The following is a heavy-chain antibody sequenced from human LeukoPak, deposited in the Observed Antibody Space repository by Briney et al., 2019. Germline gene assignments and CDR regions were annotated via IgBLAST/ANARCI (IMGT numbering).Heavy chain of an antibody. CDR3: ARVDPYSSGWYYFDY. V-gene: IGHV3-20*04. J-gene: IGHJ4*02. Sequence: RPGGSLRLSCAASGFTFDDYGMSWVRQAPGKGLEWVSGINWNGGSTGYADSVKGRFTISRDNAKNSLYLQMNSLRAEDTALYYCARVDPYSSGWYYFDYWGQGTPVTVSS. D-gene: IGHD6-19*01. CDR2: INWNGGST. CDR1: GFTFDDYG.